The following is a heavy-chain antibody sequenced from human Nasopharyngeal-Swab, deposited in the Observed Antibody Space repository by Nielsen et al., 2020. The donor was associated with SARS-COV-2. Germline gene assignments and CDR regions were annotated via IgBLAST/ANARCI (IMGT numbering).Heavy chain of an antibody. D-gene: IGHD3-16*01. Sequence: GESLKISCAASGFTFSSYATSWVRQAPGKGLEWVSAISGSGGSTYYADSVKGRFTISRDNSKNTLYLQMNSLRAEDTAVYYCAKLRGYVSGSSDYWGQGTLVTVSS. V-gene: IGHV3-23*01. CDR1: GFTFSSYA. CDR3: AKLRGYVSGSSDY. J-gene: IGHJ4*02. CDR2: ISGSGGST.